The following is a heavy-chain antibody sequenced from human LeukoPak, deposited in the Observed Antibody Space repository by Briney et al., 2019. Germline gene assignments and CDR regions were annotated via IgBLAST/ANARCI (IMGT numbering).Heavy chain of an antibody. CDR2: ISSSTSTI. Sequence: GGSLRLSCAASGFTFSTYGMNWVRQAPGKGLEWVSYISSSTSTIYYADSVKGRFTISRDNSKNTLYLQINSLRAEDTAVYFCAKVWFGEDTYLDFWGQGTLVTVSS. CDR3: AKVWFGEDTYLDF. V-gene: IGHV3-48*01. D-gene: IGHD3-10*01. CDR1: GFTFSTYG. J-gene: IGHJ4*02.